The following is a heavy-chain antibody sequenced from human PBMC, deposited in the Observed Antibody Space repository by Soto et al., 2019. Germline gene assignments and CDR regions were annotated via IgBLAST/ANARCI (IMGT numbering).Heavy chain of an antibody. J-gene: IGHJ6*04. V-gene: IGHV4-59*01. D-gene: IGHD6-19*01. CDR3: ARDLRGAGTSGYYGMDV. CDR2: IYYSGST. Sequence: QVQLQESGPGLVKPSETQSLTCTVSGGSISSYYWSWIRQPPGKGLEWGGYIYYSGSTTYQPSLKRRVPISVDRSQNQCSLELTSVTAADTAVYFCARDLRGAGTSGYYGMDVWGQRDHGHRLL. CDR1: GGSISSYY.